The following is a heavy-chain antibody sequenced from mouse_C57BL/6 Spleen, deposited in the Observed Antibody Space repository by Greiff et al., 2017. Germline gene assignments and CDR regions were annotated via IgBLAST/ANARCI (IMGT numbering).Heavy chain of an antibody. Sequence: VQLQQPGAELVKPGASVKLSCKASGYTFPRYWMHWVKQRPGRGLAWIGRVDPHSGGTTYNEKFKSKATLTVDKPSSTAYMQLSSLTSEDSAVYYCARNGSSYWYFDVWGTGTTVTVSS. CDR1: GYTFPRYW. J-gene: IGHJ1*03. CDR3: ARNGSSYWYFDV. CDR2: VDPHSGGT. V-gene: IGHV1-72*01. D-gene: IGHD1-1*01.